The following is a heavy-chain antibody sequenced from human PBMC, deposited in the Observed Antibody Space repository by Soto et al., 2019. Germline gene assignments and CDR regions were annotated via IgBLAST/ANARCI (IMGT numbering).Heavy chain of an antibody. V-gene: IGHV4-30-4*01. CDR3: ARERPDGSRLDP. CDR1: GGSISSGDYY. Sequence: PSETLSLTCTVSGGSISSGDYYWSWIRQPPGKGLEWIGYIYYSGSTYCNPSLKSRVTISVDTSKNQFSLKLSSVTAAVTAVYYWARERPDGSRLDPWGQGTLVTVSS. J-gene: IGHJ5*02. CDR2: IYYSGST. D-gene: IGHD6-13*01.